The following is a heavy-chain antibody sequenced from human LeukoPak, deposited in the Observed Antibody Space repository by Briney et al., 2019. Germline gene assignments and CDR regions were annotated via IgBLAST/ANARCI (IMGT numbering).Heavy chain of an antibody. D-gene: IGHD6-19*01. CDR3: AKLGDSST. CDR2: TYYRSKWYN. V-gene: IGHV6-1*01. CDR1: GDSVSSNSAA. J-gene: IGHJ5*02. Sequence: QTLSLTCAISGDSVSSNSAAWSWIRQSSSRGLEWLGRTYYRSKWYNDYAVSVKSRIIINPDTSKNQFSLQLNSVTPEDTAVYYCAKLGDSSTWGQGTLVTVSS.